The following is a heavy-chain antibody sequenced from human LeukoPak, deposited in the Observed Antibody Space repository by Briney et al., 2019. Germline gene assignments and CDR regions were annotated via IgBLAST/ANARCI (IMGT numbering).Heavy chain of an antibody. Sequence: GASVKVSCKASGYTFTSYDINWVRQATGQGLEWMGWMNPNSGNTGYAQKFQGRVTMTRDTSISTAYMELSRLRSDDTAVYYCARSRYCSGGSCSGGLDYWGQGTLVTVSS. V-gene: IGHV1-8*01. CDR3: ARSRYCSGGSCSGGLDY. J-gene: IGHJ4*02. CDR1: GYTFTSYD. D-gene: IGHD2-15*01. CDR2: MNPNSGNT.